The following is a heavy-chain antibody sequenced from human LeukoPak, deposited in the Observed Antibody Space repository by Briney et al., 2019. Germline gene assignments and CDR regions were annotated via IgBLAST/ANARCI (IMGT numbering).Heavy chain of an antibody. J-gene: IGHJ3*01. CDR2: FYPEECDI. CDR1: GHTLSDFV. D-gene: IGHD1-1*01. CDR3: TTHALQGDNLQPDDTFDV. Sequence: ASVTVSCMHSGHTLSDFVIHGVRQTPGKGLEWVGGFYPEECDIVYAENCQGRVTMTDDTSTDTAYMELSSLRSDDTAVYYCTTHALQGDNLQPDDTFDVWGQGTVVTVSS. V-gene: IGHV1-24*01.